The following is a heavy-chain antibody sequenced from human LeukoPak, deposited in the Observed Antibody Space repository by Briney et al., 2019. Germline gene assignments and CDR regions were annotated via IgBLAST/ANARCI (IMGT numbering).Heavy chain of an antibody. Sequence: SETLSLTCTVSGGSISSRSYYWGWIRQPPGKGLEWIGKISDSGNTYYSPSLRSRVTISIDMSKNQFSLKLSSVTAADTAVYYCARGGPWFGPFDIWGQGTMVTVSS. CDR1: GGSISSRSYY. V-gene: IGHV4-39*07. D-gene: IGHD3-10*01. CDR2: ISDSGNT. CDR3: ARGGPWFGPFDI. J-gene: IGHJ3*02.